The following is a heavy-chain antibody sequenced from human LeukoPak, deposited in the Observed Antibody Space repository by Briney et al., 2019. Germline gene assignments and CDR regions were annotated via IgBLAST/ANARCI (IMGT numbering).Heavy chain of an antibody. Sequence: SETLSLTCTVSGGSISSYYWSWIRQPPGKGLEWIGYIYYSGSTNYKPSLKSRVTISVDTSKNQFSLKLSSVTAADAAVYYCARGGYYGSGNDFRFDPWGQGTLVTVSS. CDR1: GGSISSYY. CDR3: ARGGYYGSGNDFRFDP. D-gene: IGHD3-10*01. V-gene: IGHV4-59*01. J-gene: IGHJ5*02. CDR2: IYYSGST.